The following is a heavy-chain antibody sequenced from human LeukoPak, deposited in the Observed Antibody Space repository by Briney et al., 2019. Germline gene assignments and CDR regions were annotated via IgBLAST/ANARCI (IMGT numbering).Heavy chain of an antibody. CDR3: AREGGFWSGYYTPSYFDY. CDR1: GFTFSSYA. V-gene: IGHV3-48*01. Sequence: GGSLRLSCAASGFTFSSYAMSWVRQAPGKGLEWVSSISSSSSTIYYADSVKGRFTISRDNAKNSLYLQMNSLRAEDTAVYYCAREGGFWSGYYTPSYFDYWGQGTLVTVSS. J-gene: IGHJ4*02. CDR2: ISSSSSTI. D-gene: IGHD3-3*01.